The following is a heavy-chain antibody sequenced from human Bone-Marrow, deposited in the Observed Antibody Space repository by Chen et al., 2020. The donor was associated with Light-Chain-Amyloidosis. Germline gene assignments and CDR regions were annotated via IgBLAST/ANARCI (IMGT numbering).Heavy chain of an antibody. V-gene: IGHV3-23*01. CDR3: AKSLGLRVGELSFESPYNWFDP. D-gene: IGHD3-16*02. Sequence: EVQLSEAGGGFVQPGGPLRLSCAASGFTFSSYATSWVPQAPGKGLEWVSVIRGSGDSKYYADSVKGRFTISRDNSKKTVYLQRKSLRVEDTAVYYCAKSLGLRVGELSFESPYNWFDPWGQGTLVTVSS. CDR1: GFTFSSYA. CDR2: IRGSGDSK. J-gene: IGHJ5*02.